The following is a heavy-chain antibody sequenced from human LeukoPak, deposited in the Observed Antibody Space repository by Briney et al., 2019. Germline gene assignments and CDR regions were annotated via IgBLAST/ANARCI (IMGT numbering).Heavy chain of an antibody. V-gene: IGHV3-30*04. CDR1: GFTFSSYA. D-gene: IGHD5-24*01. Sequence: GGSLRLSRAASGFTFSSYAMHWVRQAPGKGLEWVAVISYDGSNKYYADSVKGRFTISRDNSKNTLYLQMNSLRAEDAAVYYCARDGRWLQSPIGYWGQGTLVTVSS. CDR3: ARDGRWLQSPIGY. CDR2: ISYDGSNK. J-gene: IGHJ4*02.